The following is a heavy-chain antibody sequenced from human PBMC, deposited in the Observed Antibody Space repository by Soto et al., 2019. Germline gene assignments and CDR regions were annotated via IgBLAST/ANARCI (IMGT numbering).Heavy chain of an antibody. J-gene: IGHJ5*02. Sequence: ESGPTLVNPTRTLKLTCSFSGFSLTTGVGVGWIRQPPGKALEWLAIIYWNDEKLYNPSLTTRLTITKDTSKNQGVLTVTDMDPVDTATYSCAHRVNMARGPHHSFGPWGQGTLVTVSS. D-gene: IGHD3-10*01. CDR3: AHRVNMARGPHHSFGP. CDR1: GFSLTTGVG. V-gene: IGHV2-5*01. CDR2: IYWNDEK.